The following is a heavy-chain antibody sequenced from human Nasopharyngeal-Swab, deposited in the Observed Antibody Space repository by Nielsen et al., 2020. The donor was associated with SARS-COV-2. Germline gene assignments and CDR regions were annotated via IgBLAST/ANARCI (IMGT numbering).Heavy chain of an antibody. CDR2: TWYRSKWPY. J-gene: IGHJ5*02. Sequence: SQTLSLTCSIPGDSVSSNTAAWSWIRHSPSRGLEWLGRTWYRSKWPYDYAESVKSRITINPDTTKNQFYLQLNSVTPEDTAVYYCARGSQGTRWSWGQGTLVTVSS. V-gene: IGHV6-1*01. CDR3: ARGSQGTRWS. D-gene: IGHD2-15*01. CDR1: GDSVSSNTAA.